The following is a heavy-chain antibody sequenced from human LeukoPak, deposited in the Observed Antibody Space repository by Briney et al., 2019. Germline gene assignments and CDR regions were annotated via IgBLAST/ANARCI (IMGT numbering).Heavy chain of an antibody. D-gene: IGHD5-18*01. CDR1: GGSISSGGYS. J-gene: IGHJ4*02. V-gene: IGHV4-30-2*01. CDR3: ASEPRGYSYGYIDY. Sequence: SETLSLTCAVSGGSISSGGYSWSWIRQPPGKGLEWIGYIYHSGSTYYNPSLKSRVTISVDRSKNQFSLKLSSVTAADTAVYYCASEPRGYSYGYIDYWGQGTLVTVSS. CDR2: IYHSGST.